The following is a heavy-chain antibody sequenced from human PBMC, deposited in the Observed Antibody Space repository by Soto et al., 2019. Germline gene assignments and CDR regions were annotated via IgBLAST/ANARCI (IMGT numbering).Heavy chain of an antibody. Sequence: TVSGSSISSSGYYWGWIRQPPGSGLEWIGNLYDNVGTYYNPSLKSRVTISADTSANQFSLMLNSVTAADTAIYYCARLPSRHWVEYWGQGTMVTVSS. D-gene: IGHD3-16*01. CDR2: LYDNVGT. J-gene: IGHJ4*02. CDR1: GSSISSSGYY. V-gene: IGHV4-39*01. CDR3: ARLPSRHWVEY.